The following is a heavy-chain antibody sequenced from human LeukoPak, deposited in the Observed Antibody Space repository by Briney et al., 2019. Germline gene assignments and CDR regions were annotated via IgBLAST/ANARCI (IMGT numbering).Heavy chain of an antibody. Sequence: GGSLRLSCAASGFTFYEFWMHWVRQVPGKGLMWVSRIHKDGLHTWYADSMKGRFTISRDNAENTVYLQLNSLRVEDTAVYYCARESEAAGTYYLDHWGQGNLVTVSS. CDR2: IHKDGLHT. J-gene: IGHJ4*02. D-gene: IGHD6-25*01. V-gene: IGHV3-74*01. CDR3: ARESEAAGTYYLDH. CDR1: GFTFYEFW.